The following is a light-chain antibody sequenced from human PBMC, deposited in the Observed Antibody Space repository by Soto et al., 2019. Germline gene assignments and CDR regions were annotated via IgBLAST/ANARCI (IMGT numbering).Light chain of an antibody. Sequence: EIVLTQSPVTLSVSPGERATLSCRASQSVSNNLAWYQQKPGQAPRLLIHGASTRATGIPARFSGSGAGTDFTLTITSLQSEDFGVYFCQQYKDWPTTFGQGTKVDIK. CDR1: QSVSNN. J-gene: IGKJ1*01. CDR3: QQYKDWPTT. CDR2: GAS. V-gene: IGKV3-15*01.